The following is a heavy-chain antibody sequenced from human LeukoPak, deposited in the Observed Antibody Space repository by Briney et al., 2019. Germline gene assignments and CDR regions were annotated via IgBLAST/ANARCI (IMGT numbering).Heavy chain of an antibody. D-gene: IGHD5-12*01. V-gene: IGHV4-61*02. J-gene: IGHJ4*02. CDR3: ARDREGYHFRFDY. Sequence: SETLSLTCTVSGGSISSGSYYWSWIRQPAGKGLEWIGRIYTSGSTNYNPSLKSRVTISLDTSKNQFSLRLNSVTAADTAVYYCARDREGYHFRFDYWGQGTLVTVSS. CDR1: GGSISSGSYY. CDR2: IYTSGST.